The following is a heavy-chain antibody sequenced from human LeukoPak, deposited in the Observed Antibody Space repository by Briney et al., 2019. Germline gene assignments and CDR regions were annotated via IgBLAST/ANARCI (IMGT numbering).Heavy chain of an antibody. J-gene: IGHJ4*02. CDR2: IYYSGST. CDR1: GGSISSSNYY. Sequence: SETLSLTCTVSGGSISSSNYYWGWIRQPPGKRLEWIGNIYYSGSTYYNPSLKSRVTISVDTSKNHFSLKLSSVTAADTAVYYCARLVAVAGVFDYWGQGTLVTVSS. V-gene: IGHV4-39*02. CDR3: ARLVAVAGVFDY. D-gene: IGHD6-19*01.